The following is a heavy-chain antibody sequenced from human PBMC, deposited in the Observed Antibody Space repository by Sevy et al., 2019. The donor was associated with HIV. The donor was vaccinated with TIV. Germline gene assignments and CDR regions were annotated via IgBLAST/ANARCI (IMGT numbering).Heavy chain of an antibody. J-gene: IGHJ4*02. CDR3: ARTRIAAVYGHFDY. V-gene: IGHV4-59*01. D-gene: IGHD6-13*01. CDR1: GGSISSYY. Sequence: SETLSLTCTVSGGSISSYYWSWIRQPPGKGLEWIGYFYYSGSTNYTPSLKSRVTISVDTSKNQFSLKLSSVTAADTAVYYCARTRIAAVYGHFDYWGQGTLVTVSS. CDR2: FYYSGST.